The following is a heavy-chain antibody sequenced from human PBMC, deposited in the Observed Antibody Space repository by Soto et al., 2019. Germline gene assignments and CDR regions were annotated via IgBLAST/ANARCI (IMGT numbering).Heavy chain of an antibody. Sequence: SETLSLTCTVSGVSISFYYWSWIRQPPGKGLEWIAYIDSSGSTKYNPSLKSRVTISLDTSRNQLSLKLDSVTAADTAVYYCAREGYSSRWNPIDYWGQGTQVTVSS. CDR3: AREGYSSRWNPIDY. J-gene: IGHJ4*02. D-gene: IGHD6-13*01. CDR2: IDSSGST. CDR1: GVSISFYY. V-gene: IGHV4-59*12.